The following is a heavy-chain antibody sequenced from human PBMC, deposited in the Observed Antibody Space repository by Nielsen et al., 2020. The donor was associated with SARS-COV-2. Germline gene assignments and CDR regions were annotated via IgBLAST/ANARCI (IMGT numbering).Heavy chain of an antibody. CDR3: ARDLGQLGVDV. CDR2: ISGSSSYT. CDR1: AFTFSDFY. D-gene: IGHD6-13*01. J-gene: IGHJ6*02. Sequence: GGSLRLSCSASAFTFSDFYMSWIRQAPGKGLEWVSYISGSSSYTNYTDSVKGRFTISRHNSKNTLYLQMNSLRAEDTAVYYCARDLGQLGVDVWGQGTTVTVSS. V-gene: IGHV3-11*05.